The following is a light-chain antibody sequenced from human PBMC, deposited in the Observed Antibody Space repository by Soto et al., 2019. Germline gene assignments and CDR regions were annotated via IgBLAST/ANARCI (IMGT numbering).Light chain of an antibody. J-gene: IGLJ1*01. Sequence: NFMLTQPHSVSESPGKTVTISCTRSSGSIASNYVQWYQQRPGSGPTTVIYEKNQRPSGVPDRFSGSIDSSSNSASLTISGLQTEDEADYYCQSSDSSTYVFGTGNKLTVL. CDR1: SGSIASNY. CDR3: QSSDSSTYV. CDR2: EKN. V-gene: IGLV6-57*04.